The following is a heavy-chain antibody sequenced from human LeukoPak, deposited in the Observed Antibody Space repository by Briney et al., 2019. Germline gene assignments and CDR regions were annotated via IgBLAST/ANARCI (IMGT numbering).Heavy chain of an antibody. CDR3: ARQADSSILTGYHKGHLDY. V-gene: IGHV5-51*01. Sequence: GESLKISCKASGYVFIRHWIGWVRQVPGKGLEWMGVIHPEDSYTRYNPAFQGQVTLSVDETTSTAYLQWSSLKASDTAMYYCARQADSSILTGYHKGHLDYWGQGTLVTVS. CDR2: IHPEDSYT. CDR1: GYVFIRHW. D-gene: IGHD3-9*01. J-gene: IGHJ4*02.